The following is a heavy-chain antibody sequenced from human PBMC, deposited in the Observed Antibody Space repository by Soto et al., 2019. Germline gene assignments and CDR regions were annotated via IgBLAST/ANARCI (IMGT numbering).Heavy chain of an antibody. V-gene: IGHV3-30*18. CDR3: AKDWAEDIVVVPADPESLMGPLDY. CDR2: ISYDGSKK. Sequence: QVQLVESGGGVVQPGRSLRLSCAASGFTFSSYGMHWVRQAPGKGLEWVAVISYDGSKKYYADSVKGRFTISRDNSKNTLYLQMNSLRAEDTAVYYCAKDWAEDIVVVPADPESLMGPLDYWGQGTLVTVSS. J-gene: IGHJ4*02. D-gene: IGHD2-2*01. CDR1: GFTFSSYG.